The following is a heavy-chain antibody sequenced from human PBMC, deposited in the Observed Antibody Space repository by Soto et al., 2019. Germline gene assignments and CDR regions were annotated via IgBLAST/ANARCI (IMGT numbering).Heavy chain of an antibody. CDR1: GGSISSSNW. D-gene: IGHD3-9*01. J-gene: IGHJ5*02. CDR2: IYHSGTT. Sequence: QVQLQESGPGLVKPSGTLSLTCGVSGGSISSSNWWSWVRQPPGKGLEWIGEIYHSGTTNYNPSLKSRFTISVDKSNNQFSLKLTSVTAADTAVYYCARGGVNYDILTAWGQGTLVTVSS. CDR3: ARGGVNYDILTA. V-gene: IGHV4-4*02.